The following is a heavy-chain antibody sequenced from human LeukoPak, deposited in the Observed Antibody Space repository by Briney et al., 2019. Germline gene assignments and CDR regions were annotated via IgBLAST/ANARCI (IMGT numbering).Heavy chain of an antibody. CDR1: GYTFTSYA. D-gene: IGHD6-13*01. CDR3: ARVRGHRAIAERPGAPLFDGRDV. CDR2: ISGCNGNT. Sequence: ASVKVSCEASGYTFTSYAITWVRQAPGQGLEWRGWISGCNGNTNYAQKLQGRVTMTTDTSTSTAYLDLRSLRSDDTALYYCARVRGHRAIAERPGAPLFDGRDVWGQGTTVSVSS. V-gene: IGHV1-18*01. J-gene: IGHJ6*01.